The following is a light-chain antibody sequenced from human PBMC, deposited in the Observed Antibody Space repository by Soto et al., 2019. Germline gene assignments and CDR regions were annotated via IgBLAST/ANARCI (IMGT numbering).Light chain of an antibody. V-gene: IGLV2-14*01. CDR2: EVT. J-gene: IGLJ1*01. Sequence: QSALTQPASVSGSPGQSIAISCTGTSGDVGGYDYVSWYQQHPDKAPKLMIYEVTKRPSWVSNRFSGSKSGNTASLTISGLQPEDEADYYCSSHTRGSTRVFGSGTRSPS. CDR1: SGDVGGYDY. CDR3: SSHTRGSTRV.